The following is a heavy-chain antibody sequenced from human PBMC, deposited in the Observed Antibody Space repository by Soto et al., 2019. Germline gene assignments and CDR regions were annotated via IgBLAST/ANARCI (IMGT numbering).Heavy chain of an antibody. J-gene: IGHJ6*02. CDR1: GGSISSYY. D-gene: IGHD6-13*01. CDR2: IYYSGST. Sequence: SETLSLTCTFSGGSISSYYWSWIRQPPGKGLEWIGYIYYSGSTNYNPSLKSRVTISVDTSKNQFSLKLSSVTAADTAVYYCASYSSSWPYYYYGMDVWGQGTTVTVSS. CDR3: ASYSSSWPYYYYGMDV. V-gene: IGHV4-59*01.